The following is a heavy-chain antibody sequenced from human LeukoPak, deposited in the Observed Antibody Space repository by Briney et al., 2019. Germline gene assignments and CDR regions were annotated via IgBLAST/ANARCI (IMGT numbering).Heavy chain of an antibody. CDR3: TTDRGGVDYGDPFRHFDY. CDR1: GFTFSHYG. V-gene: IGHV3-30*02. CDR2: IRYDGSNK. J-gene: IGHJ4*02. Sequence: GGSLRLSCAASGFTFSHYGIHWVRQAPGKGLEWVAFIRYDGSNKYYADSVKGRFTISRDDSKNTLYLQMNSLKTEDTAVYYCTTDRGGVDYGDPFRHFDYWGQGTLVTVSS. D-gene: IGHD4-17*01.